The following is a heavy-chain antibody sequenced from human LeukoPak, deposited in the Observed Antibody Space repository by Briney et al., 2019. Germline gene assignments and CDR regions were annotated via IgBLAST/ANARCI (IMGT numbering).Heavy chain of an antibody. D-gene: IGHD1-26*01. J-gene: IGHJ5*02. V-gene: IGHV3-48*03. CDR2: ISSSGSTI. CDR3: ARDVGPRTENWFDP. CDR1: GFTFSSYE. Sequence: GGSLRLSCAASGFTFSSYEMNWVRQAPGKGLEWVSYISSSGSTIYYADSVRGRFTISRDNAKNSLYLQMNSLRAEDTAVYYCARDVGPRTENWFDPWGQGTLVTVSS.